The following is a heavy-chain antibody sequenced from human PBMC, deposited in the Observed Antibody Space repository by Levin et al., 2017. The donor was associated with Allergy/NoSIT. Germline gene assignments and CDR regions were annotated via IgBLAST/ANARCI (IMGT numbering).Heavy chain of an antibody. Sequence: GGSLRLSCAASGFTFSSYGMHWVRQAPGKGLEWVAVISYDGSNKYYADSVKGRFTISRDNSKNTLYLQMNSLRAEDTAVYYCAKDHVSGWSRENYYYYGMDVWGQGTTVTVSS. CDR2: ISYDGSNK. CDR1: GFTFSSYG. CDR3: AKDHVSGWSRENYYYYGMDV. D-gene: IGHD6-19*01. V-gene: IGHV3-30*18. J-gene: IGHJ6*02.